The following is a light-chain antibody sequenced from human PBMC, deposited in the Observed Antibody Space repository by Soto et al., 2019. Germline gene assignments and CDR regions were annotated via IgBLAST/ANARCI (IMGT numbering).Light chain of an antibody. V-gene: IGKV1-12*01. CDR1: QDINSW. Sequence: DIQMTQSPSSVSASVGDRVTITCRASQDINSWLTWYQQKPGKAPKVLIYIASRLQSGVPSRFSGRGSGTDFSLTISNLQPEDFATYFCQQSKTFPLTVGGGTKVDIK. J-gene: IGKJ4*01. CDR2: IAS. CDR3: QQSKTFPLT.